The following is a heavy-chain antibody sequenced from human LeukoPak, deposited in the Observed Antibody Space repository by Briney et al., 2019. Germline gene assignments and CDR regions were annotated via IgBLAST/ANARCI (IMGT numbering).Heavy chain of an antibody. CDR2: IYHSGST. J-gene: IGHJ4*02. CDR3: ARDGFDY. V-gene: IGHV4-59*12. Sequence: SETLSLTCTVSGGSISSYYWSWIRQPPGRGLEWIGEIYHSGSTNYNPSLKSRVTISVDKSKNQFSLKLSSVTAADTAVYYCARDGFDYWGQGTLVTVSS. CDR1: GGSISSYY.